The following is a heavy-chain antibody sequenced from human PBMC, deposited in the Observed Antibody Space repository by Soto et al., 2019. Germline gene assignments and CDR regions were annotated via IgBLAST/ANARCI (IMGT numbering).Heavy chain of an antibody. V-gene: IGHV4-30-2*01. Sequence: LSLTCAVSGGSISSGGYSWSWIRQPPGKGLEWIGYIYHSGSTYYNPSLKSRVTISVDRSKNQFSLKLSSVTAADTAVYYCAKLSGKNLFDSSGQGTLVTVSS. CDR2: IYHSGST. J-gene: IGHJ5*01. CDR3: AKLSGKNLFDS. D-gene: IGHD5-12*01. CDR1: GGSISSGGYS.